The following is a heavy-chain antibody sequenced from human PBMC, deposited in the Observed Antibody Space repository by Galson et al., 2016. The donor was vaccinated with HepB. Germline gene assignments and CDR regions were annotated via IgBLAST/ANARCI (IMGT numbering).Heavy chain of an antibody. J-gene: IGHJ3*02. CDR1: GFTFRSHA. CDR2: IRGNGNVT. CDR3: ATYGYRDDAFDI. Sequence: SLRLSCAASGFTFRSHAMNWVRQAPGKGLEWVSTIRGNGNVTSYADSVKGRFTISRNNNNNLLSLRMNRLRAEDTAVYYCATYGYRDDAFDIWGQGTMVTVSS. D-gene: IGHD4-17*01. V-gene: IGHV3-23*01.